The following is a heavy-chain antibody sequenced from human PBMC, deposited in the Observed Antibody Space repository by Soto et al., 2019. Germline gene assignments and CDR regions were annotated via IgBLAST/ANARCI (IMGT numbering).Heavy chain of an antibody. D-gene: IGHD6-6*01. CDR2: IYYSGST. V-gene: IGHV4-59*08. J-gene: IGHJ6*03. CDR1: GGSISSHY. Sequence: PSETLSLTCTVSGGSISSHYWSWIRQPPGKGLEWIGYIYYSGSTNYNPSLKSRVTISVDTSKNQFSLKLTSVTAADTAVYYCARQGSSVGYYYHYYMDVWGKGTTVTVSS. CDR3: ARQGSSVGYYYHYYMDV.